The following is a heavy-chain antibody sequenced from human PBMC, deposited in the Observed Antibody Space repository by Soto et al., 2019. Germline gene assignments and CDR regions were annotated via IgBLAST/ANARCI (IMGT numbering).Heavy chain of an antibody. CDR1: GFTFNNYA. D-gene: IGHD2-2*01. V-gene: IGHV3-23*01. CDR2: INNGGDNI. Sequence: EVQLLESGGGLLQPGGSLRLSCAASGFTFNNYAMSWVRQAPGKGLEWVSSINNGGDNIYYADSVKGRFTISRDNSKSTLYLQMNSLRAEDTAVYYCAKTFLARYCSGSICYDPADYFDYWGQGTLVTVSS. J-gene: IGHJ4*02. CDR3: AKTFLARYCSGSICYDPADYFDY.